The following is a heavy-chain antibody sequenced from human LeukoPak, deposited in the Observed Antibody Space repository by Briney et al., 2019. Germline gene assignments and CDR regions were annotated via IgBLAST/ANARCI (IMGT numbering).Heavy chain of an antibody. V-gene: IGHV3-53*01. CDR3: AKAPVTSCRGAFCYPFDY. J-gene: IGHJ4*02. D-gene: IGHD2-15*01. CDR1: GFTVSSNS. CDR2: IFPSGGEI. Sequence: GGSLRLSCTVSGFTVSSNSMSWVRQAPGKGLEWVSSIFPSGGEIHYADSVRGRFTISRDTSRSTLYLQMNSLRAEDAAVYYCAKAPVTSCRGAFCYPFDYWGQGTLVTVSS.